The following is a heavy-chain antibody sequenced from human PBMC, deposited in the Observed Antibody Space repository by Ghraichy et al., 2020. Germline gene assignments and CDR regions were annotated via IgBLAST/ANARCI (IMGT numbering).Heavy chain of an antibody. CDR3: ARQVVIIRILNYGMYG. J-gene: IGHJ6*02. D-gene: IGHD3-3*01. V-gene: IGHV4-34*01. Sequence: SETLSLTCAVYGGSISGYYWSWIRQPPGKGLEWIGEINHSGSTNYNPSLKSRVTISVDTSKNQFSLKLSSVTAADTAVYYCARQVVIIRILNYGMYGWGQGTTVTVSS. CDR2: INHSGST. CDR1: GGSISGYY.